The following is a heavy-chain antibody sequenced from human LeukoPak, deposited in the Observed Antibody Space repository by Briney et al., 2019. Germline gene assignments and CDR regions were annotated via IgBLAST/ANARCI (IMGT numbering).Heavy chain of an antibody. D-gene: IGHD3-3*01. J-gene: IGHJ4*02. V-gene: IGHV1-46*01. CDR3: ARDKELYDFWSGCSV. CDR2: INPSGGST. CDR1: GYTFTSYY. Sequence: ASVKVSCKASGYTFTSYYMHWVRQAPGQGLEWMGIINPSGGSTSYAQKFQGRVTMTRDTSTSTVYMELSSLRSEDTAVYYCARDKELYDFWSGCSVWGQGTLVTVSS.